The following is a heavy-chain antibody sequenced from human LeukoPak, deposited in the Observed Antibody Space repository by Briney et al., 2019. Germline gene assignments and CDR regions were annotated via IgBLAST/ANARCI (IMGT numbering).Heavy chain of an antibody. Sequence: SETLSLTCTVSGGSISNYYWSWIRQPPGKGLEWIGSIYYSGSTYYNPSLKSRVTISVDTSKNQFSLKLSSVTAADTAVYYCARSRVGYYFDYWGQGTLVTVSS. CDR1: GGSISNYY. J-gene: IGHJ4*02. CDR3: ARSRVGYYFDY. CDR2: IYYSGST. V-gene: IGHV4-39*07. D-gene: IGHD1-26*01.